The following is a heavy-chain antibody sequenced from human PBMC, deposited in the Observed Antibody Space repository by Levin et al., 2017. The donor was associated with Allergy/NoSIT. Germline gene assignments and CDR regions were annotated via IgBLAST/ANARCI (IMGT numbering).Heavy chain of an antibody. J-gene: IGHJ5*02. CDR3: AREVGFCSGGSCYFWFDP. CDR2: IKQDGSEK. V-gene: IGHV3-7*04. CDR1: GFTFSDYW. Sequence: GGTLRLSCAVSGFTFSDYWMTWVRQAPGKGLEWVANIKQDGSEKNYVDSVKGRFSISRDNAKNSLYLQMSSLRDEDTAVYHCAREVGFCSGGSCYFWFDPWGQGTLVTVSS. D-gene: IGHD2-15*01.